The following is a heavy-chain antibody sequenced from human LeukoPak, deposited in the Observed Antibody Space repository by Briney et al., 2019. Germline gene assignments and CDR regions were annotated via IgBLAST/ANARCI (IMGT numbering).Heavy chain of an antibody. CDR2: IISNSATT. J-gene: IGHJ4*02. CDR3: ARDTRSLIDY. V-gene: IGHV3-48*01. D-gene: IGHD1-26*01. Sequence: GGSLRLSCAASGFSFSTNSMNWVRQGPGKGMELFSYIISNSATTYSAHSLNARFTISSDNAKNSLYLHMNILRADDTAVYYCARDTRSLIDYWGQGTLVTVSS. CDR1: GFSFSTNS.